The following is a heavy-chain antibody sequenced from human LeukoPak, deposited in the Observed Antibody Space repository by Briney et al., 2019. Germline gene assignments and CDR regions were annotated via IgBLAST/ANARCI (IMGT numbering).Heavy chain of an antibody. CDR1: GYTFTGYY. CDR3: ARVGVRTAALDY. J-gene: IGHJ4*02. V-gene: IGHV1-2*02. CDR2: INPNSGGT. Sequence: ASVRVSCKASGYTFTGYYMHWVRQAPGQGLEWMGWINPNSGGTNYAQKFQGRVTMTRDTSISTAYMELSRLRSDDTAVYYCARVGVRTAALDYWGQGTLVTVSS. D-gene: IGHD6-13*01.